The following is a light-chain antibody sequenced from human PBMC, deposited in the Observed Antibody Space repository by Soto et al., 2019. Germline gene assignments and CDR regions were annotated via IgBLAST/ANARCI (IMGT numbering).Light chain of an antibody. CDR2: GAS. CDR3: QQYGRSPPLT. CDR1: QSVSSNY. V-gene: IGKV3-20*01. Sequence: IVLTQSPGTLSLSPGERATLSCRASQSVSSNYIAWYQQKLGQAPRLLIYGASSRATGIPDRFSGSGSGTDFNLTISRLEPEDFAVYFCQQYGRSPPLTFGQGTKVEIK. J-gene: IGKJ2*01.